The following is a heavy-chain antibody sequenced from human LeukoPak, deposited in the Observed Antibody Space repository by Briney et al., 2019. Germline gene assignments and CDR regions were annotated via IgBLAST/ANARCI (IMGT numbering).Heavy chain of an antibody. CDR1: GGSISSYY. CDR2: IYYSGST. D-gene: IGHD2-8*01. J-gene: IGHJ5*01. Sequence: SETLSLTCTVSGGSISSYYWSWIRQPPGKGLEWIGYIYYSGSTNYNPSLKSRVTISVDTFKNQFSLKLGSVTAADTAVYYCATTGMLSNWFDSWGQGTLVTVSS. CDR3: ATTGMLSNWFDS. V-gene: IGHV4-59*01.